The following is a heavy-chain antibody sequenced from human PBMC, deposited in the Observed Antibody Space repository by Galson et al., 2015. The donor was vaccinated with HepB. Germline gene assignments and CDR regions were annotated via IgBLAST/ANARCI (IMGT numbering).Heavy chain of an antibody. CDR1: GFTFSSYA. V-gene: IGHV3-23*01. CDR3: AKDQRGYSGSFDY. D-gene: IGHD5-12*01. CDR2: ISGSGGST. J-gene: IGHJ4*02. Sequence: SLRLSCAASGFTFSSYAMSWVRQAPGKGLEWVPAISGSGGSTYHADSVKGRFTISRDNSKNTLYLQMNSLRAEDTAVYYCAKDQRGYSGSFDYWGQGTLVTVSS.